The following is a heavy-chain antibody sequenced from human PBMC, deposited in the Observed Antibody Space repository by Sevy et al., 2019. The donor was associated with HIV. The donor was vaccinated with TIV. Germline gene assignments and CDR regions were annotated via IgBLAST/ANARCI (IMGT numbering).Heavy chain of an antibody. V-gene: IGHV3-43*01. Sequence: GGSLRLSCAASGFTFDDYTMHWVRQAPGKGLEWVSLISWDGGSTYYADSVKGRFTISRDNNKNSLYLQMNSLRTEDTALYYCAKGYCSGGSCYSGVYYYYMDVWGKGTTVTVS. J-gene: IGHJ6*03. D-gene: IGHD2-15*01. CDR1: GFTFDDYT. CDR2: ISWDGGST. CDR3: AKGYCSGGSCYSGVYYYYMDV.